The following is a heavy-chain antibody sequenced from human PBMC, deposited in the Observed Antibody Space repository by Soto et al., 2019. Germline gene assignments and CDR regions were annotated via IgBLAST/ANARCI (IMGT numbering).Heavy chain of an antibody. CDR3: ARGHAGSGWLRFDF. Sequence: QVQLVQSGAEVKKPGASVKVSCKASGYTFTKYSISWVRQAPGQGLEWMGWISAYDGNTNYAQELQGRVTMTTDTSRTTDNMELRSLTTADTAVYYGARGHAGSGWLRFDFWGQGTLVTVSS. J-gene: IGHJ4*02. CDR2: ISAYDGNT. CDR1: GYTFTKYS. V-gene: IGHV1-18*01. D-gene: IGHD6-19*01.